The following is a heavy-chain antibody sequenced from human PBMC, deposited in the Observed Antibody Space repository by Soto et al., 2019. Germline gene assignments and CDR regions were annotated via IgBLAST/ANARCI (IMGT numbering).Heavy chain of an antibody. CDR3: ARDPPRRYSYGKGLDY. J-gene: IGHJ4*02. CDR2: ISAYNGNT. Sequence: HVQLVQSGAEVKKPGASVKVSCKASGYTFTSYGISWVRQAPGQGLEWMGWISAYNGNTNYAQKLQGRVTMTTDTSTSTAYMELRSLRSDDTAVYYCARDPPRRYSYGKGLDYWGQGTLVTVSS. V-gene: IGHV1-18*04. CDR1: GYTFTSYG. D-gene: IGHD5-18*01.